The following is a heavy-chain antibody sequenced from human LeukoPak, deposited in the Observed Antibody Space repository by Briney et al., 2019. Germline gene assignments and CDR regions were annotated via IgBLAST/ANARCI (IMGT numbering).Heavy chain of an antibody. Sequence: SQTLSLTCTVSGGSISRGTFYWSWIRQPAGKGLEWIGRIYTSGSTYYNPSLKSRVTISVDTSKNQFSLKLSSVTAADTAVYYCARASHGNGYSSDTPEFDYWGQGTLVTVSS. CDR2: IYTSGST. CDR1: GGSISRGTFY. V-gene: IGHV4-61*02. J-gene: IGHJ4*02. D-gene: IGHD6-19*01. CDR3: ARASHGNGYSSDTPEFDY.